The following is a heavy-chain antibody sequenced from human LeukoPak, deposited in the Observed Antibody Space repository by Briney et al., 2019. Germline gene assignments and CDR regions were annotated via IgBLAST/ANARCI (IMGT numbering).Heavy chain of an antibody. Sequence: SETLSLTCTVSGGSISSYYWGWIRQPPGKGLEWIGYIYYSGSTNYNPSLKSRVTISVDTSKNQFSLKLSSVTAADTAVYYCARASPGFSRIPYYYYYYYMDVWGKGTTVTVSS. CDR3: ARASPGFSRIPYYYYYYYMDV. D-gene: IGHD2-15*01. J-gene: IGHJ6*03. CDR2: IYYSGST. V-gene: IGHV4-59*01. CDR1: GGSISSYY.